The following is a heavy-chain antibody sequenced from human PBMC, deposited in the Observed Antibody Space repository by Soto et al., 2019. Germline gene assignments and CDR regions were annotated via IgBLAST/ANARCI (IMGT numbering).Heavy chain of an antibody. J-gene: IGHJ6*02. CDR2: INPNGGGT. CDR3: ARDGKGDYYLLTGYYNYYGMDV. CDR1: GYSFTGYS. V-gene: IGHV1-2*02. D-gene: IGHD3-9*01. Sequence: GASVKVSCKASGYSFTGYSLHWVRQAPGQGLEWMGWINPNGGGTNYAQKFQGRVTMTRDTSISLAYMELSRLRSDDTAVYYCARDGKGDYYLLTGYYNYYGMDVWGQGTTVTVSS.